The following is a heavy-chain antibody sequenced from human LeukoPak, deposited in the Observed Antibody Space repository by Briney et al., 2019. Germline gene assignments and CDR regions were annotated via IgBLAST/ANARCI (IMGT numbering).Heavy chain of an antibody. D-gene: IGHD6-6*01. Sequence: GGSLRLSCAASGFAFSSYSMNWVRQAPVKGLEWVLSISSSSSYYIYYADSVRGRFTISRDNAKNSLYLQMNSLRAEDTAVYYCARDYSSSSHFDFWGQGTLVTVSS. CDR2: ISSSSSYYI. CDR1: GFAFSSYS. V-gene: IGHV3-21*01. CDR3: ARDYSSSSHFDF. J-gene: IGHJ4*02.